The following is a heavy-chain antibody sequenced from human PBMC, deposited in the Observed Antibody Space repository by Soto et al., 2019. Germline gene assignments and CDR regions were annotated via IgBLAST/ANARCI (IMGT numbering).Heavy chain of an antibody. D-gene: IGHD3-22*01. CDR1: GYAFSSYA. J-gene: IGHJ4*02. Sequence: ASVKVSCKASGYAFSSYAMHWVRQAPGQRLEWMGWINAGNGNTKYSQKFQGRVTITRDTSASTAYMELSSLRSEDTAVYYCARGSGYYYWDDYWGQGTLVTVSS. V-gene: IGHV1-3*01. CDR3: ARGSGYYYWDDY. CDR2: INAGNGNT.